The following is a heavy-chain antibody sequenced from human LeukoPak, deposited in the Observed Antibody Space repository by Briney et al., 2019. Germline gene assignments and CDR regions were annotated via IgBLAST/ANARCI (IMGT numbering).Heavy chain of an antibody. D-gene: IGHD5-12*01. CDR2: IIPIFGTA. Sequence: SVKVSCKASGGTFSSYAISWVRQAPRQGLEWMGGIIPIFGTANYAQKFQGRVTVTADESTSTAYMELSSLRSEDTAVYYCARVERDGYTQGGDYWGQGTLVTVSS. V-gene: IGHV1-69*13. CDR1: GGTFSSYA. CDR3: ARVERDGYTQGGDY. J-gene: IGHJ4*02.